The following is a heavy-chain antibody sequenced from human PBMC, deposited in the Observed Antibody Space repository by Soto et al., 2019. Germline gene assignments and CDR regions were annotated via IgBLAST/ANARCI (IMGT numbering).Heavy chain of an antibody. V-gene: IGHV4-34*01. CDR1: GGSFSGYY. CDR3: ARVRYYETSGSYRDAYYFDY. D-gene: IGHD3-22*01. J-gene: IGHJ4*02. Sequence: SETLSLTCAVYGGSFSGYYWSWIRQPPGKGLDWIGEINHSGSTNYNPSLKSRVTISLDTSKNQFSLKLRSVTAADTSVYYCARVRYYETSGSYRDAYYFDYWGPGTLVTVSS. CDR2: INHSGST.